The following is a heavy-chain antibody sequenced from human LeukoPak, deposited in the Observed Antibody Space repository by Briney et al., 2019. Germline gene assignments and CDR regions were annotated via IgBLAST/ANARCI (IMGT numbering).Heavy chain of an antibody. CDR2: IKSKTDGGTT. V-gene: IGHV3-15*01. D-gene: IGHD2-21*02. CDR3: TTEWNCGGDCSDAFDI. Sequence: GGSLRLSCAASGFSFRNAWMSWVRQAPGKGLEWVGRIKSKTDGGTTDYAAPVKGRFTISRDDSKNTLYLQMNSLKTEDTAVYYCTTEWNCGGDCSDAFDIWGQGTMVTVSS. CDR1: GFSFRNAW. J-gene: IGHJ3*02.